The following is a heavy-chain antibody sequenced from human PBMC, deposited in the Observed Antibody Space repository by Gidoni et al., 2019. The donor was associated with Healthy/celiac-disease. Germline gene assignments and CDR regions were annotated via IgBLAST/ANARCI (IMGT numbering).Heavy chain of an antibody. J-gene: IGHJ6*02. CDR1: GYTFTSYG. V-gene: IGHV1-18*01. CDR2: ISAYNGNT. CDR3: ARDSNGDYYYYYGMDV. D-gene: IGHD4-17*01. Sequence: QLQLVQSGAEVKKPGASVKVSCKASGYTFTSYGISWVRQAPGQGLEWMGWISAYNGNTNYAQKLQGRVTMTTDTSTSTAYMELRSLRSDDTAVYYCARDSNGDYYYYYGMDVWGQGTTVTVSS.